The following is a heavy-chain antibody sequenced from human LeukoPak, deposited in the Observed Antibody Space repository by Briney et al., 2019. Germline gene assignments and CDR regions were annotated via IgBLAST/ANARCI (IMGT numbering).Heavy chain of an antibody. CDR2: ISADNGNT. J-gene: IGHJ5*02. D-gene: IGHD3-10*01. CDR3: TRERSITWFDP. V-gene: IGHV1-18*01. Sequence: ASVKVSCKASGYTFISYGISWVRQAPGQGLEWMGWISADNGNTNYAQKLQGRVTMTTDTSTSTAYMKLRSLRSDDTAVYYCTRERSITWFDPWGQGTLVTVSS. CDR1: GYTFISYG.